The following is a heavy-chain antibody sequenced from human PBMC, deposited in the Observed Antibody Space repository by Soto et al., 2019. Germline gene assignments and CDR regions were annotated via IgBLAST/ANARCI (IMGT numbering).Heavy chain of an antibody. CDR1: GFTFSSYG. Sequence: QAPLVESGGGVVQPGRSLRLSCAASGFTFSSYGMHWVRQAPGKGLEWVAVISYDGSNKYYADSVKGRFTISRDNSKNSRYLQTNSIRAEDPAVYYGENAWEGDTFDIWGQGTMVTVSS. CDR3: ENAWEGDTFDI. V-gene: IGHV3-30*18. J-gene: IGHJ3*02. D-gene: IGHD1-26*01. CDR2: ISYDGSNK.